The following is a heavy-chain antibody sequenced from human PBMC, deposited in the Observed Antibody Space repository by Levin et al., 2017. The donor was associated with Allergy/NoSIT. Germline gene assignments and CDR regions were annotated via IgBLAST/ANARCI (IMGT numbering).Heavy chain of an antibody. V-gene: IGHV4-30-2*01. CDR2: IYHTWNT. CDR1: GASFNNGGYS. J-gene: IGHJ3*01. Sequence: PSETLSLTCNVSGASFNNGGYSWMWFRQPPGKGLEWIGYIYHTWNTYYNPSLKGRVTISQDRSKNQFSLRLTSVTAADTAVYFCAGRTGGQYFDHQDAFNVWGQGTLVTVSS. CDR3: AGRTGGQYFDHQDAFNV. D-gene: IGHD3-9*01.